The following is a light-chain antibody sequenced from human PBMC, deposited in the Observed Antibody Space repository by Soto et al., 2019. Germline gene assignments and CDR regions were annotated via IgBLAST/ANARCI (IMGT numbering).Light chain of an antibody. V-gene: IGKV1-5*01. CDR2: DDS. J-gene: IGKJ1*01. CDR3: QQYKRLWT. CDR1: QSISKW. Sequence: DIQMNQSPATLSASVGDRVIVSCRASQSISKWLAWYQQKPGKSPKLLIYDDSSLESGVPSRFSGSGSGTEFTLTINSLQPEDFASYYCQQYKRLWTVGQGTKVEIK.